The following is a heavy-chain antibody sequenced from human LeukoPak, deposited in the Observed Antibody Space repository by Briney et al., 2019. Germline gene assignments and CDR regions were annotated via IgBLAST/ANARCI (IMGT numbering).Heavy chain of an antibody. D-gene: IGHD1-26*01. J-gene: IGHJ4*02. CDR2: IIPILGIA. Sequence: GASVKVSCKASGGTFSSYAISWVRQAPGQGLEWMGRIIPILGIANYAQKFQGRVTITADKSTSTAYMELSSLRSEDTAVYYCARVRVVGATSPYYFDYWGQGTLVTVSS. CDR3: ARVRVVGATSPYYFDY. CDR1: GGTFSSYA. V-gene: IGHV1-69*04.